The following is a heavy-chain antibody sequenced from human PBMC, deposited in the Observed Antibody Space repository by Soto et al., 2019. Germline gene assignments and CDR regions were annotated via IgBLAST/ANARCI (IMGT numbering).Heavy chain of an antibody. D-gene: IGHD6-13*01. J-gene: IGHJ3*02. Sequence: LSLTCAVSGGSISSSHWWTWVRQPPGKGLDWIGEIFHSGSTNHNPSLRSRVTISLDKSRNHFSLTLRSVTAADTAVYYCARSPSSSWFGGGAFDIWGQGTMVTVSS. CDR2: IFHSGST. V-gene: IGHV4-4*02. CDR3: ARSPSSSWFGGGAFDI. CDR1: GGSISSSHW.